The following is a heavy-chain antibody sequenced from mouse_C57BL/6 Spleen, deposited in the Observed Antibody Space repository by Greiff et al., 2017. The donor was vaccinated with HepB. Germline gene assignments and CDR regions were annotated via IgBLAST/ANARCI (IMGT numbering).Heavy chain of an antibody. V-gene: IGHV5-6*02. CDR3: ARATGTGFAY. CDR1: GFTVSSYG. J-gene: IGHJ3*01. D-gene: IGHD4-1*02. CDR2: ISSGGSYT. Sequence: EVMVVEAGGDLVKPGGSLKLSCAASGFTVSSYGMSWVRQTPDKRLEWVATISSGGSYTYYPDSVKGRFTISRDNAKNTLYLQMSSLKSEDTAMYYCARATGTGFAYWGQGTLVTVSA.